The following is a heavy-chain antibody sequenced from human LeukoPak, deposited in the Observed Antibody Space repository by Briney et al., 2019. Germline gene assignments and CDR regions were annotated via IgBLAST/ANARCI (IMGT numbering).Heavy chain of an antibody. V-gene: IGHV3-23*01. Sequence: GGSLRLSCAASGFTFSSYWMHWVRQAPGKGLEWVSGIRGSGGTTYYADSVKGRFTISRDNSKNTLYLQMNSLRDEDTAVYYCAARSGDLPYYLDYWGQGTLVTVSS. CDR3: AARSGDLPYYLDY. J-gene: IGHJ4*02. D-gene: IGHD3-16*02. CDR2: IRGSGGTT. CDR1: GFTFSSYW.